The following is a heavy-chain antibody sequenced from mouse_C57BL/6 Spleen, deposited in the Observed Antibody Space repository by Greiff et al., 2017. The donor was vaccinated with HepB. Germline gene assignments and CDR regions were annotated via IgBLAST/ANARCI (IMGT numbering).Heavy chain of an antibody. V-gene: IGHV1-82*01. CDR3: AREEDYYSNPAWFAY. J-gene: IGHJ3*01. Sequence: QVQLQQSGPELVKPGASVKISCKASGYAFSSSWMNWVKQRPGKGLEWIGRIYPGDGDTNYNGKFKGKATLTADKSSSTAYMQRSSLTSEDSAVYFCAREEDYYSNPAWFAYWGQGTLVTVSA. CDR1: GYAFSSSW. D-gene: IGHD2-5*01. CDR2: IYPGDGDT.